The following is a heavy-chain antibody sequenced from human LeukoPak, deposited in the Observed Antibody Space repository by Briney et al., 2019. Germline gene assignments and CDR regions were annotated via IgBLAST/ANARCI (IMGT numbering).Heavy chain of an antibody. CDR1: GGTFSAYA. V-gene: IGHV1-69*05. D-gene: IGHD2-15*01. CDR3: ATDHHPSYGGRDHYYYMDV. CDR2: IIPIIATT. J-gene: IGHJ6*03. Sequence: SVKVSCKASGGTFSAYAISWVRQAPGQGLEWMGRIIPIIATTNYAQKFQGRVTVTTDESTSTAYMEVSSLRSDDTAVYYCATDHHPSYGGRDHYYYMDVWGKGTTVTVSS.